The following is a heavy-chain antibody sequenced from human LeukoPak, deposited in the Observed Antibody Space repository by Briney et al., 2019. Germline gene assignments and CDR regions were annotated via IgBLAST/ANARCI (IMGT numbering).Heavy chain of an antibody. J-gene: IGHJ5*02. CDR3: ARLDRSGYEMGGTWFDP. CDR1: GASIRSSY. D-gene: IGHD3-22*01. CDR2: IYYTGST. V-gene: IGHV4-59*08. Sequence: SETLSLTCAVSGASIRSSYWSWLRQPPGKGLEWIGYIYYTGSTNSNPSLKSRVTVSVDTSMNQFSLKLSSMTAADTAVYYCARLDRSGYEMGGTWFDPWGQGTLVTVSS.